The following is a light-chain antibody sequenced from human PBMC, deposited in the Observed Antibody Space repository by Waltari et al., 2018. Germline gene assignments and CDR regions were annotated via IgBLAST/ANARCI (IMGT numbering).Light chain of an antibody. CDR1: SGHSSYA. J-gene: IGLJ2*01. CDR3: QTGGDGTVV. V-gene: IGLV4-69*01. CDR2: LNSDGSH. Sequence: QLVLTQSPSASASLGASVKLTCTLSSGHSSYAIAWHQQQPEKGPRYLMKLNSDGSHTKGDGIPDRLSGSSSGAERYLTISSLQSEDEADYYCQTGGDGTVVFGGGTKLTVL.